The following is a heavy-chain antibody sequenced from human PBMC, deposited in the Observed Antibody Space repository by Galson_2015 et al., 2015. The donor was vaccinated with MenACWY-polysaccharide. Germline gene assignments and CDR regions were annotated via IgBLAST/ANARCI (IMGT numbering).Heavy chain of an antibody. CDR3: ARFYDFWSGYHVDY. J-gene: IGHJ4*02. Sequence: SLRLSCAASGFSFRDYYMSWIRQAPGKGLEWVSYISGTSSTIHYSESVEGQFTISRDNAKNSLFLEMNSLRVEDTAVYFCARFYDFWSGYHVDYWGQGTVVTVSS. CDR2: ISGTSSTI. D-gene: IGHD3-3*01. CDR1: GFSFRDYY. V-gene: IGHV3-11*01.